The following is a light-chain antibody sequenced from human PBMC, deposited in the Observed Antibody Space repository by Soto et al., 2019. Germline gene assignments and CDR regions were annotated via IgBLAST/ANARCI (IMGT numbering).Light chain of an antibody. CDR2: AAS. CDR3: LQLNTYPFT. V-gene: IGKV1-9*01. CDR1: QGISSY. Sequence: DIQLTQSPSFLSASVGDRVTITCRASQGISSYLAWYQQKPGKAPKLLIYAASTLQSGVPSRFSGSGSGTEFTLTITSLQPEDFATYYCLQLNTYPFTFGPGTKVHI. J-gene: IGKJ3*01.